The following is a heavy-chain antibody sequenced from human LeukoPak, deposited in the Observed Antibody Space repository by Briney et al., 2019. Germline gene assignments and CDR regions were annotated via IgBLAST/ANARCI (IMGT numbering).Heavy chain of an antibody. Sequence: GGSLGLSCAASGFTFSSYSMNWVRQAPGKGLEWVSSISSSSSYIYYADSVKGRFTISRDNAKNSLYLQMNSLRAEDTAVYYCARDWADGSGSCRYWGQGTLVTVSS. CDR2: ISSSSSYI. CDR1: GFTFSSYS. V-gene: IGHV3-21*01. CDR3: ARDWADGSGSCRY. J-gene: IGHJ4*02. D-gene: IGHD3-10*01.